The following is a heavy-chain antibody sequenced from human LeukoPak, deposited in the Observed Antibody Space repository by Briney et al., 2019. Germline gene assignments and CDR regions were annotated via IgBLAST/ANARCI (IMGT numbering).Heavy chain of an antibody. V-gene: IGHV3-53*01. CDR3: ARGIWWLRSDAFDI. CDR2: IYSGGST. J-gene: IGHJ3*02. Sequence: GGSLRLSCAASGFTVSSNYMSWVRQAPGKGLEWVSVIYSGGSTYYADSVKGRFTISRDNSKNTLYLQMNSLRAEDTAVYYCARGIWWLRSDAFDIWGQGTMVTVSS. D-gene: IGHD5-12*01. CDR1: GFTVSSNY.